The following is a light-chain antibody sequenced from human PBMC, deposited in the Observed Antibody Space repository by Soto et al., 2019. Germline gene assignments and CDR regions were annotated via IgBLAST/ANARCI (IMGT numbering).Light chain of an antibody. Sequence: ETAMTQSPATLSVSPGERATLSCRAGQSISNNLAWYQQNPGQAPRLLIYGATTRATGIPSRFSGSGSGTEFTLTISSLQSEDFAVDYCQQYNNWPLTFGGGTKVEIK. CDR3: QQYNNWPLT. V-gene: IGKV3-15*01. CDR1: QSISNN. J-gene: IGKJ4*01. CDR2: GAT.